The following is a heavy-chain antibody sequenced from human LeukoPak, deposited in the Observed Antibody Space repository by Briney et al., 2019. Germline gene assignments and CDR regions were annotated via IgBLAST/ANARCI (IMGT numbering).Heavy chain of an antibody. V-gene: IGHV1-2*02. CDR1: GYTFTSYY. CDR3: ARGTNYYDSSGYYLNYFEY. J-gene: IGHJ4*02. Sequence: ASVKVSCKASGYTFTSYYMHWVRQAPGQGLEWMGWINPNSGGTNYAQKFQGRVTMTRDTPISTAYMELSRVTSDDTAVYYCARGTNYYDSSGYYLNYFEYWGQGTLVTVSS. CDR2: INPNSGGT. D-gene: IGHD3-22*01.